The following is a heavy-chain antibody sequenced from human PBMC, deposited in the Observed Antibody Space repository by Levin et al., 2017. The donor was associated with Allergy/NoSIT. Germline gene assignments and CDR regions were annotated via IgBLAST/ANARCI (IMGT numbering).Heavy chain of an antibody. CDR1: GYSFTSYW. D-gene: IGHD2-15*01. CDR3: AGRGTRDSYYYMDV. J-gene: IGHJ6*03. CDR2: IYPGDSDT. Sequence: GGSLRLSCQGSGYSFTSYWIGWVRQMPGKGLEWMWIIYPGDSDTRYSPSFQGQVTISADKSTSTAYPQWRSPKASDAAIYYCAGRGTRDSYYYMDVWGQGTTVTVSS. V-gene: IGHV5-51*01.